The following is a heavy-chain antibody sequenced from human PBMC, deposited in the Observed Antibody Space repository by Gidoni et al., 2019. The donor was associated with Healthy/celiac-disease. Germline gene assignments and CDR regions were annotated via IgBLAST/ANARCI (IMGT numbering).Heavy chain of an antibody. D-gene: IGHD2-2*01. J-gene: IGHJ4*02. CDR2: ISSSSSYT. CDR3: ARRLTSGHLNDY. CDR1: GFTFSDYY. Sequence: QVQLVESGGGLVKPGGSLRLSCAASGFTFSDYYMSWIRQAQGKGLEWVSYISSSSSYTNYADSVKCRFTISRANAKNSLYLQMNSLRAEDTAVYYCARRLTSGHLNDYWGQGTLVTVSS. V-gene: IGHV3-11*05.